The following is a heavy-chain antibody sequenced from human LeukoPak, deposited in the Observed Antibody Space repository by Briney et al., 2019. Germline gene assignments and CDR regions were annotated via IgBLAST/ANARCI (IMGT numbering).Heavy chain of an antibody. D-gene: IGHD6-13*01. CDR2: INPNSGGT. CDR3: ARDILPYSLNWFDP. Sequence: ASVNVSCKASGYTFTGYYMHWVRQAPGQGLEWMGWINPNSGGTNYAQKFQGRVTMTRDTSISTAYMELCRLRSDDTAVYYCARDILPYSLNWFDPWGQGTLVTVSS. CDR1: GYTFTGYY. V-gene: IGHV1-2*02. J-gene: IGHJ5*02.